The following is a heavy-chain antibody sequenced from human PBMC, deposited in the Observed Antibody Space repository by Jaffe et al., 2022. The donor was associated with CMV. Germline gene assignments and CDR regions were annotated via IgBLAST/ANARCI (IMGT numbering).Heavy chain of an antibody. CDR2: ISYDGSNK. CDR3: AKDRLGMATIYTTYGMDV. D-gene: IGHD5-12*01. J-gene: IGHJ6*02. Sequence: QVQLVESGGGVVQPGRSLRLSCAASGFTFSSYGMHWVRQAPGKGLEWVAVISYDGSNKYYADSVKGRFTISRDNSKNTLYLQMNSLRAEDTAVYYCAKDRLGMATIYTTYGMDVWGQGTTVTVSS. CDR1: GFTFSSYG. V-gene: IGHV3-30*18.